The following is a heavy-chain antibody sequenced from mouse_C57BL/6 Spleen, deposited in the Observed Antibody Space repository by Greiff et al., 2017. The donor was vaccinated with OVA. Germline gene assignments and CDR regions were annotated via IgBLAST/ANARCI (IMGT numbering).Heavy chain of an antibody. CDR1: GYTFTSST. CDR3: ARDGSSPGNY. Sequence: VQLQQSGAELARPGASVKMSCKASGYTFTSSTMHWVKQRPGQGLEWIGYINPSSGYTKYNQKFKDKATLTADKSSSTAYMQLSSLTSEDSAVYYCARDGSSPGNYWGQGTTLTVSS. J-gene: IGHJ2*01. V-gene: IGHV1-4*01. D-gene: IGHD1-1*01. CDR2: INPSSGYT.